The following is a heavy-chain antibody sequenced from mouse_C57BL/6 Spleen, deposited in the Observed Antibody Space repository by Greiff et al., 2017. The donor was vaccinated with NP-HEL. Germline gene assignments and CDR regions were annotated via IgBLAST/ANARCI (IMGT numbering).Heavy chain of an antibody. Sequence: VQLQQPGAELVKPGASVKLSCKASGYTFTSYWMHWVKQRPGQGLEWIGMIHPNSGSTNYNEKFKSKATLTVDKSSSTAYMQLSSLTSEDSAVYYCAPYDYDEAWFAYWGQGTLVTVSA. CDR1: GYTFTSYW. J-gene: IGHJ3*01. V-gene: IGHV1-64*01. D-gene: IGHD2-4*01. CDR2: IHPNSGST. CDR3: APYDYDEAWFAY.